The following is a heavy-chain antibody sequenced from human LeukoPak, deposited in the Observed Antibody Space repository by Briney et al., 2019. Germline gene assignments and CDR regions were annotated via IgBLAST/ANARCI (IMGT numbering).Heavy chain of an antibody. J-gene: IGHJ4*02. Sequence: GSLRLSCAASGFTFSSYGMHWVRQAPGKGLEWVAFIRYDGSNKYYADSVKGRFTISRDNSKNTLYLQMNSLRAEDTAVYYCENLEQSPFDYWGQGTRVTVSS. CDR2: IRYDGSNK. CDR1: GFTFSSYG. V-gene: IGHV3-30*02. CDR3: ENLEQSPFDY.